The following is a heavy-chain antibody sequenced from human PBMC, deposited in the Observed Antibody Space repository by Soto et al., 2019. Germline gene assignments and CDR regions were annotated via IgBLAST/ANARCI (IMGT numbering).Heavy chain of an antibody. J-gene: IGHJ5*02. CDR3: AREQLERGWFDP. D-gene: IGHD1-1*01. CDR1: GFTFSSHW. Sequence: EVQLVESGGGLVQPGGSLRLSCAASGFTFSSHWMSWVRQAPGKGLEWVANIKQDGSEKYYVDSVKGRFTISRDNAKNSLYLQMNSLRAEDTAVYYCAREQLERGWFDPWGQGTLVTVSS. V-gene: IGHV3-7*04. CDR2: IKQDGSEK.